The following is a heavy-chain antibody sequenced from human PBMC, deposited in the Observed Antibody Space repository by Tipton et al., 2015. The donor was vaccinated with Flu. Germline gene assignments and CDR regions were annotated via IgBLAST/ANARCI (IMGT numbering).Heavy chain of an antibody. CDR1: GGSVSSSLFY. J-gene: IGHJ5*02. CDR2: IYSSGST. Sequence: TLSLTCTVCGGSVSSSLFYWVWIRQPPGEGLEWIGSIYSSGSTYYNPSLKSRVTISLDTPTNQFSLNLSSVTAADTATYYCARHAAGLLNWFDPWGQGTLVTVSS. CDR3: ARHAAGLLNWFDP. D-gene: IGHD2-21*01. V-gene: IGHV4-39*01.